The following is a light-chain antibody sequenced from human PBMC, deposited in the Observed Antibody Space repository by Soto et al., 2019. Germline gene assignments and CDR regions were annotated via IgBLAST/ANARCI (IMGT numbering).Light chain of an antibody. CDR1: SSDVGGFNY. Sequence: QSALTQPPSASGSPGQSVTISCTGTSSDVGGFNYVSWYQQHPVKAPKLMIYEVSKRPSGVPDRFSGSKSGNTASLTVSGLQAEDEADYYCSSSAGSNALVFGGGTKVTVL. J-gene: IGLJ2*01. CDR3: SSSAGSNALV. V-gene: IGLV2-8*01. CDR2: EVS.